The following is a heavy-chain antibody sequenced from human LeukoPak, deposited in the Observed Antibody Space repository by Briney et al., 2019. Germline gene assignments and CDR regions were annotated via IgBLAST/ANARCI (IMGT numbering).Heavy chain of an antibody. Sequence: KGLEWVSVIYSGGSTYYADSVKGRFTISRHNSKNTLYLQMNSLRAEDTAVYYCARDRGGLDYWGQGTLVTVSS. J-gene: IGHJ4*02. D-gene: IGHD3-10*01. CDR3: ARDRGGLDY. V-gene: IGHV3-53*04. CDR2: IYSGGST.